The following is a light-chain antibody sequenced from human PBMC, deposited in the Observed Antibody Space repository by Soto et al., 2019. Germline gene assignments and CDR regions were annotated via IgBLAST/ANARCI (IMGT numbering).Light chain of an antibody. CDR1: QSLSSY. J-gene: IGKJ1*01. Sequence: EIVLTQSPATLSLSPGERATLSCRASQSLSSYLAWYQQKPGQAPRLLIYDASNRATGIPARFSGSGSGTDFTLTISSLEPEDFAVYYCQQRSNWPRTVGQGTKVEIK. V-gene: IGKV3-11*01. CDR2: DAS. CDR3: QQRSNWPRT.